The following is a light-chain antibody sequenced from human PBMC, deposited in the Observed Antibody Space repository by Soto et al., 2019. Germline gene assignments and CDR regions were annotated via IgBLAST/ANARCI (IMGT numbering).Light chain of an antibody. Sequence: EIVLTQSPGTLSLSPGERATLSCRASQSVSRSYLAWYQQKPGRAPGLLVFGPSSRATGIPDRFSGSGSGTDFTLTINSLEPEDFAVYYCQLYGSSPKYTFGQGTKVEI. CDR3: QLYGSSPKYT. CDR2: GPS. V-gene: IGKV3-20*01. CDR1: QSVSRSY. J-gene: IGKJ2*01.